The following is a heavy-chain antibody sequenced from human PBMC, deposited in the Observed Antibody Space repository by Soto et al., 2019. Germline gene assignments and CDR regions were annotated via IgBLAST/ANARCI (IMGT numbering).Heavy chain of an antibody. CDR2: TFYRSKWYN. Sequence: SQTLSLTCAISGDSVSSNSAAWSWIRQSPSRGLEWLGRTFYRSKWYNDYAVSVKGRITINPDTSKNLFSLQLNSVTPEDTAVYYCARGGGGWFRQYYYGMDVWRQGTTVTVSS. CDR1: GDSVSSNSAA. V-gene: IGHV6-1*01. D-gene: IGHD6-19*01. CDR3: ARGGGGWFRQYYYGMDV. J-gene: IGHJ6*02.